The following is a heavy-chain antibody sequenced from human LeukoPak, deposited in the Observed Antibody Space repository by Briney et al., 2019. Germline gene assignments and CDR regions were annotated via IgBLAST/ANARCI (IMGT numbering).Heavy chain of an antibody. CDR3: AREVEYSYGYNYYYYMDV. Sequence: SETLSLTCTVSGGSISSYYLSWIGQPPGEGLEWIGYIYYSGSTNYNPSLKSRATISVDTSKNQFSLKLSSVTAADTAVYYCAREVEYSYGYNYYYYMDVWGKGTPVTVSS. V-gene: IGHV4-59*12. J-gene: IGHJ6*03. D-gene: IGHD5-18*01. CDR1: GGSISSYY. CDR2: IYYSGST.